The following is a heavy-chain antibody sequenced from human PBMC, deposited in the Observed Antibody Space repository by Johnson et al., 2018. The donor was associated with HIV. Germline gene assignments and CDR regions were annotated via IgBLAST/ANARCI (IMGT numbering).Heavy chain of an antibody. CDR2: ISYDGSNK. CDR1: GFTFSSYG. CDR3: AKKFCSGSCSDRHYAAFDA. J-gene: IGHJ3*01. V-gene: IGHV3-30*18. D-gene: IGHD3-3*01. Sequence: QLVESGGGVVQPGRSLRLSCAASGFTFSSYGMHWVRQAPGKGLEWVAVISYDGSNKYYADSVKGRFTISRDNSKNTLHLQMNNLRADDTAVYYCAKKFCSGSCSDRHYAAFDAWGQGTMVAVSS.